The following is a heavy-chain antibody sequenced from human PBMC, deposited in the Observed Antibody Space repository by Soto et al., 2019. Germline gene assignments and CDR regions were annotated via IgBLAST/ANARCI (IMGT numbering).Heavy chain of an antibody. CDR1: GYTFSGYY. CDR3: ARSLTEGXCTITGCYTRPLYGMDV. V-gene: IGHV1-2*02. D-gene: IGHD2-2*02. Sequence: GASVKVSCKASGYTFSGYYIHWLRKATGQGLEWMGWINPNSGGTNYAQKFQGRVTVTRDTPTSTAYMELSRLTSDDTAVYYCARSLTEGXCTITGCYTRPLYGMDVWGQGTTVTVSS. J-gene: IGHJ6*02. CDR2: INPNSGGT.